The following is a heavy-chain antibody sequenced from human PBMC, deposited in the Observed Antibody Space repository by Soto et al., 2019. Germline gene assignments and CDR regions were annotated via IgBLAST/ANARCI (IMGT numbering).Heavy chain of an antibody. D-gene: IGHD3-3*01. V-gene: IGHV3-15*07. J-gene: IGHJ5*02. CDR2: GKSKADGGTA. CDR3: NSYPDFWGGHTHL. Sequence: EVQLVESGGGLVQPGGSLRLSCAASGFSITNTCMHWVRQAPGKGLEWVGRGKSKADGGTADYAAPVKGRFTVSRDDSKNTQYLQMNSLKIEDTAVYYCNSYPDFWGGHTHLWGQGTLVTVSS. CDR1: GFSITNTC.